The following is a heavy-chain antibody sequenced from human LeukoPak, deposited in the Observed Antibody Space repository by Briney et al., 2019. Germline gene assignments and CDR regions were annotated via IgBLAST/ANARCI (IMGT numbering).Heavy chain of an antibody. CDR2: ISRSGSTK. J-gene: IGHJ6*03. Sequence: AGGSLRLSCAASGFTFSDYNMRWIRQAPGKGLEWVSSISRSGSTKYYADSVKGRFTISRDNAKNSLYLQMNSLRAEDTAVYYCARDRLTVVRGVIEDYMDVWGKGTTVTISS. CDR3: ARDRLTVVRGVIEDYMDV. D-gene: IGHD3-10*01. CDR1: GFTFSDYN. V-gene: IGHV3-11*04.